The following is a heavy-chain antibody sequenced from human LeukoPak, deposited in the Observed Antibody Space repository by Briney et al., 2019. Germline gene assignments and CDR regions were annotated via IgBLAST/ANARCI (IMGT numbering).Heavy chain of an antibody. D-gene: IGHD5-18*01. Sequence: SETLSLTCTVSGGSISSYYWSWIRQPPGKGLEWIGYIYYSGSTNYNPSLKSRVTISVDTSKNQFSLKLSSVTAADTAVYYCARHRYSYGPDNLNWFDPWGQGTLVTVSS. CDR2: IYYSGST. CDR3: ARHRYSYGPDNLNWFDP. CDR1: GGSISSYY. J-gene: IGHJ5*02. V-gene: IGHV4-59*08.